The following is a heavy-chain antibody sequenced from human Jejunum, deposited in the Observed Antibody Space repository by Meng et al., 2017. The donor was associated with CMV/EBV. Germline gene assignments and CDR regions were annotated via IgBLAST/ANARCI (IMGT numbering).Heavy chain of an antibody. CDR1: GFTFSSYS. D-gene: IGHD2/OR15-2a*01. J-gene: IGHJ4*02. Sequence: SGFTFSSYSMNWVRQAPGKGLEWVSSISSSSSYIYYADSVKGRFTISRDNAKNSLYLEMNSLRADDTAVYYCAKESMARNYFDYWGQGTLVTVSS. V-gene: IGHV3-21*01. CDR3: AKESMARNYFDY. CDR2: ISSSSSYI.